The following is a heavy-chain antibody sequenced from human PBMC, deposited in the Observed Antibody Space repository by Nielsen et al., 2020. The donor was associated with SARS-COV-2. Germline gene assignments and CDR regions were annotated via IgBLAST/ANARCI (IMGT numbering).Heavy chain of an antibody. CDR2: INHSGST. V-gene: IGHV4-34*01. J-gene: IGHJ6*03. Sequence: SETLSRTCAVYGGSFSGYYWSWIRQPPGKGLEWIGEINHSGSTNYNPSLKSRVTISVDTSKNQFSLKLSSVTAADTAVYYCARGRYFDSYYMDVWGKGTTVTVSS. D-gene: IGHD3-9*01. CDR3: ARGRYFDSYYMDV. CDR1: GGSFSGYY.